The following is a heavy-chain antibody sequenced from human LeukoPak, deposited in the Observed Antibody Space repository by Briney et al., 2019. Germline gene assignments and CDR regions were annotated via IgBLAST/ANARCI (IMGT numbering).Heavy chain of an antibody. D-gene: IGHD4/OR15-4a*01. CDR2: IKQDGTEK. CDR3: ARRAGAYSHPYDY. V-gene: IGHV3-7*03. Sequence: GGSLRLSCAASRFTFSSYWMSWVRQAPGKGLEWVANIKQDGTEKYYVDSVKGRFTISRDNAKNSLYLQMNSLRAEDTAVYYCARRAGAYSHPYDYWGQGTLVTVSS. J-gene: IGHJ4*02. CDR1: RFTFSSYW.